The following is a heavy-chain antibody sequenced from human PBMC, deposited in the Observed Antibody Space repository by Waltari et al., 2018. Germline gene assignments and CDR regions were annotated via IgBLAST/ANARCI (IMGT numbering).Heavy chain of an antibody. V-gene: IGHV2-5*02. Sequence: QITLKESGPTLVNPTQTLTLTCTFPGFSLTTSGVGVGWIRPPPGTALEWLALIYWDDDKRYSPSLKSRLTITKDTSKNQVVLTMTNMDPVDTATYYCAHRRRGYCRSTSCPTAFDYWGQGTLVTVSS. CDR3: AHRRRGYCRSTSCPTAFDY. CDR1: GFSLTTSGVG. J-gene: IGHJ4*02. CDR2: IYWDDDK. D-gene: IGHD2-2*01.